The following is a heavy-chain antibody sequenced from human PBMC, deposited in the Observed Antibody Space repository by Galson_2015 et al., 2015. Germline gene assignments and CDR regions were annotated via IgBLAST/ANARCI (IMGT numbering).Heavy chain of an antibody. J-gene: IGHJ6*03. CDR2: IWHDGSKR. CDR3: VSVYDYWSGEYYMDV. CDR1: GFTFSSYG. D-gene: IGHD3-3*01. V-gene: IGHV3-33*01. Sequence: SLRLSCAASGFTFSSYGMHWVRQAPGKGLEWVAVIWHDGSKRYYGDSVRGRFTISRDNSKNTLFLQINSLRDEDTAMYYCVSVYDYWSGEYYMDVWGKGTTVTVSS.